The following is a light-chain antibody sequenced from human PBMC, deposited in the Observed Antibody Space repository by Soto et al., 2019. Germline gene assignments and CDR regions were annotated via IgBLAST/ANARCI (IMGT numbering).Light chain of an antibody. CDR2: EVT. CDR3: VSYTDTDTLV. CDR1: NTDDGQGKS. J-gene: IGLJ1*01. Sequence: QSVLTQPASVSGTREQSITISCFGRNTDDGQGKSDSWYQQGPGKAPKLLIFEVTNRPSGISSRFSGSRSGNTASLTISGLQPDDEGDYYCVSYTDTDTLVFGTGTKVTVL. V-gene: IGLV2-14*01.